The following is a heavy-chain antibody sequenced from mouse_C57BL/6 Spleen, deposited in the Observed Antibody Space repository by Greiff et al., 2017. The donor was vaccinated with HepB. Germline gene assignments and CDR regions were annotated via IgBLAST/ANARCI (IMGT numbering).Heavy chain of an antibody. D-gene: IGHD1-1*01. J-gene: IGHJ3*01. V-gene: IGHV5-6*01. CDR1: GFTFSSYG. CDR2: ISSGGSYT. CDR3: ARQDIYYGRTGFAY. Sequence: EVQGVESGGDLVKPGGSLKLSCAASGFTFSSYGMSWVRQTPDKRLEWVATISSGGSYTYYPDSVKGRFTISRANAKNTLYLQLSSLKSEDTAMYYCARQDIYYGRTGFAYWGQGTLVTVSA.